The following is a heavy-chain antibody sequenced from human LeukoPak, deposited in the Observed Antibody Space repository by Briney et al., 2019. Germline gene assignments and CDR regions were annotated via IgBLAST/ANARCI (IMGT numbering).Heavy chain of an antibody. CDR2: IIPIFCTA. Sequence: SVTVSCKASGGTFSSYAISWVRQAPAQGLEWMGGIIPIFCTANYAQKFQGRVTITADKSTSTAYMELSSLRSEDTAVYYCTREQQLATGSRYYYYGMDVWGKGTTVTVSS. J-gene: IGHJ6*04. D-gene: IGHD6-13*01. V-gene: IGHV1-69*06. CDR3: TREQQLATGSRYYYYGMDV. CDR1: GGTFSSYA.